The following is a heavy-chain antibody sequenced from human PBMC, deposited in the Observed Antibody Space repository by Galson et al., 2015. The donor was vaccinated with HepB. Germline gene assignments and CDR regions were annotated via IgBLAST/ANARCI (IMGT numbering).Heavy chain of an antibody. CDR1: GYPFTGYY. CDR2: INPDTGNT. Sequence: SVKVSCKASGYPFTGYYMHWVRQAPGQGLEWMGWINPDTGNTNYAQKFEGRITMTRDASNSTAYMELRRLTSDDTAIYYCARVLGVVGWFFDLWGHGTMLTVSS. J-gene: IGHJ2*01. V-gene: IGHV1-2*02. CDR3: ARVLGVVGWFFDL. D-gene: IGHD2-15*01.